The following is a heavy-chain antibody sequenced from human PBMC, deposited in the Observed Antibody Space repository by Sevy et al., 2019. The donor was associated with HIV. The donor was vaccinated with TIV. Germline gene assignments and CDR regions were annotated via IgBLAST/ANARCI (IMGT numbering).Heavy chain of an antibody. Sequence: GGSLRLSCAASGFTFSSYWMSWVRQAPGKGLEWVANIKQDGSEKYYVDSVKGRFTISRDNAKNSLYLQMNSLRAEDTAVYYCARVYHDFWSGYYTIGYYYYIDVWGKGTTVTVSS. V-gene: IGHV3-7*03. D-gene: IGHD3-3*01. CDR2: IKQDGSEK. CDR3: ARVYHDFWSGYYTIGYYYYIDV. CDR1: GFTFSSYW. J-gene: IGHJ6*03.